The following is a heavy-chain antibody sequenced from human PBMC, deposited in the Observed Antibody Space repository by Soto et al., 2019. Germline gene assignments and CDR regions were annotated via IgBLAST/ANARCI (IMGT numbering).Heavy chain of an antibody. CDR1: GGSFSGYY. CDR3: ARGITMVRGVPVDYYYYYLDV. D-gene: IGHD3-10*01. V-gene: IGHV4-59*01. J-gene: IGHJ6*03. Sequence: PSETLSLTCAVYGGSFSGYYWSWIRQPPGKGLEWIGYIYYSGSTNYNPSLKSRVTISVDTSKNQFSLKLSSVTAADTAVYYCARGITMVRGVPVDYYYYYLDVWGKGTSVTVSS. CDR2: IYYSGST.